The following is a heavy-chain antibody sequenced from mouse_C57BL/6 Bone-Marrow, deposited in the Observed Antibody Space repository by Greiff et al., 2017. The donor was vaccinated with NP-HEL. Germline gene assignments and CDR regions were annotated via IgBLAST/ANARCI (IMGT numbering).Heavy chain of an antibody. CDR1: GYTFTSYN. D-gene: IGHD2-4*01. Sequence: QSGAELVRPGASVKMSCKASGYTFTSYNMHWVKQTPRQGLEWIGAIYPGNGDTSYNQKFKGKATLTVDKSSSTAYMQLSSLTSEDSAVYFCARCEGLYDYELYFDYWGQGTTLTVSS. J-gene: IGHJ2*01. CDR3: ARCEGLYDYELYFDY. CDR2: IYPGNGDT. V-gene: IGHV1-12*01.